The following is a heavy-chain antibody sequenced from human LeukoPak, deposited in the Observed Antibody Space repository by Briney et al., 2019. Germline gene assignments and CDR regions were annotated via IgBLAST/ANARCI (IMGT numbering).Heavy chain of an antibody. CDR3: ARVESSSRYLKENWFDP. CDR1: GYAFTSYG. CDR2: ISAYNGNT. D-gene: IGHD6-13*01. V-gene: IGHV1-18*01. Sequence: ASVKVSCKASGYAFTSYGISWVRQAPGQGLEWMGCISAYNGNTNYAQKLQGRVTMTTDRSTSTAYMELRSVRSDDTAVYYCARVESSSRYLKENWFDPWGQGTLVTVSS. J-gene: IGHJ5*02.